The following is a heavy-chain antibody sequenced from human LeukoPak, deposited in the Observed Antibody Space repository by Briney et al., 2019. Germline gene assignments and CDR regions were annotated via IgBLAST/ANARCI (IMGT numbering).Heavy chain of an antibody. CDR1: GYTFTSYY. CDR3: ARALVEMGAFDY. CDR2: INPSGGST. Sequence: ASVKVSCKASGYTFTSYYMHWVRQAPGQGLEWMGIINPSGGSTSYAQKFQGGVTMTRDMSTSTVYMELSSLRSEDTAVYYCARALVEMGAFDYWGQGTLVTVSS. J-gene: IGHJ4*02. V-gene: IGHV1-46*01. D-gene: IGHD5-24*01.